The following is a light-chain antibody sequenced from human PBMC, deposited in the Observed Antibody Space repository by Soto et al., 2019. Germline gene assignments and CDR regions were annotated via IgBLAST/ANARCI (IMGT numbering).Light chain of an antibody. CDR2: GNS. Sequence: QSVLTQPPSVSGAPGQRVTISCTGSSSNIGAGYDVQWYQQLPGAAPKLLIFGNSNRPSGVPDRFSGSRSGTSASLAITGLQAEDEADYFCQSYDISLSVSVIFGGGTQLTV. J-gene: IGLJ2*01. CDR1: SSNIGAGYD. V-gene: IGLV1-40*01. CDR3: QSYDISLSVSVI.